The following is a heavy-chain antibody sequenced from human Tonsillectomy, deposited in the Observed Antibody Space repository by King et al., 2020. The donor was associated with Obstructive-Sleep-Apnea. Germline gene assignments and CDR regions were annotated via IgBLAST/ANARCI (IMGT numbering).Heavy chain of an antibody. V-gene: IGHV3-7*01. D-gene: IGHD4-17*01. CDR2: IKQDGGEK. CDR3: ARDRPRDDYGDLYEVY. J-gene: IGHJ4*02. Sequence: VQLVESGGGLVQPGGSLRLSCTVSGVTFSNYWMTWVRQAPGKGLEWVANIKQDGGEKYYVDSVKGRFTISRDNAKNSLYRQMNSLRGEDTAVYYWARDRPRDDYGDLYEVYWGPGTLVTVSS. CDR1: GVTFSNYW.